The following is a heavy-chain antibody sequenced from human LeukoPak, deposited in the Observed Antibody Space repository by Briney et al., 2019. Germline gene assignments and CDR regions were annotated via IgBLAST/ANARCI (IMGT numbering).Heavy chain of an antibody. CDR3: AKDIQQQLVLPFDY. D-gene: IGHD6-13*01. J-gene: IGHJ4*02. CDR1: GFTFDDYG. Sequence: GGSLRLSCAASGFTFDDYGMHWVRQAPGKGLEWVSGISWNSGSIGYAVSVKGRFTISRDNAKNSLYLQMNSLRAEDTALYYCAKDIQQQLVLPFDYWGQGTLVTVSS. V-gene: IGHV3-9*01. CDR2: ISWNSGSI.